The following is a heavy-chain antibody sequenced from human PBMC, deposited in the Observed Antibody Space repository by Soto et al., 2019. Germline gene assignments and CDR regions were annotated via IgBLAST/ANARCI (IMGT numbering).Heavy chain of an antibody. CDR3: VRFSGIPV. J-gene: IGHJ4*02. V-gene: IGHV1-3*04. CDR1: GYTFTYYS. CDR2: INTGNGKT. D-gene: IGHD1-1*01. Sequence: ASVNVSCKTSGYTFTYYSLHWVRQAPGQGLECMGWINTGNGKTKYSQNFQGRLTITRDTSATTLYMELSSLRSEDTTVYYCVRFSGIPVWGQGTLVTVS.